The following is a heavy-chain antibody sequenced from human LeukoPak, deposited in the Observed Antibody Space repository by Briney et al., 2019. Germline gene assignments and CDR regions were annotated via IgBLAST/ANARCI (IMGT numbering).Heavy chain of an antibody. V-gene: IGHV3-7*01. CDR2: IKQDGSEK. D-gene: IGHD5-24*01. CDR3: ARGGRWLQFWYFDL. Sequence: ETLSLTCTVSGGSISSSSYYWGWIRQPPGKGLEWVANIKQDGSEKYYVDSVKGRFTISRDNAKNSLYLQMNSLRAEDTAVYYCARGGRWLQFWYFDLWGRGTLVTVSS. CDR1: GGSISSSSYY. J-gene: IGHJ2*01.